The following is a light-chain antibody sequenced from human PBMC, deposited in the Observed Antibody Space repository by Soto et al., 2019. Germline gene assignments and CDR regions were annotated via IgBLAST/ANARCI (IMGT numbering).Light chain of an antibody. CDR1: SGRSSYA. Sequence: QSVLTQSPSASASLGASVKLTCTLSSGRSSYAIAWHQQQPEKGPRYLMKINSDGSHSKGDGIPDRFSGSSSGTERYLTISSLQSEDEADYYCQTWGSGIPWVFGGGPKLTVL. V-gene: IGLV4-69*01. J-gene: IGLJ3*02. CDR3: QTWGSGIPWV. CDR2: INSDGSH.